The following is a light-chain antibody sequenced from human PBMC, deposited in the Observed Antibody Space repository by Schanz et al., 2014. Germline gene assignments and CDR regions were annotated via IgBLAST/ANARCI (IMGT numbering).Light chain of an antibody. V-gene: IGLV2-14*01. CDR1: SSDVGGYNY. Sequence: QSALTQPASVSGSPGQPITLSCTGTSSDVGGYNYVSWYQQHPGKAPKLMIYDVSNRPSGVSNRFSGSKSGNTASLTISGLQAEDEADYYCSSYTSRYSLVFGGGTKLTVL. J-gene: IGLJ2*01. CDR3: SSYTSRYSLV. CDR2: DVS.